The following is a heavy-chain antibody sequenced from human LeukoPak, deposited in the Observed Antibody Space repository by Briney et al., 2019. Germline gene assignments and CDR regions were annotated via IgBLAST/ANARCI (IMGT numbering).Heavy chain of an antibody. CDR3: ASGYCSGGHCYSVYLQH. J-gene: IGHJ1*01. D-gene: IGHD2-15*01. CDR2: IYSGGNT. CDR1: RFTVSSNY. V-gene: IGHV3-53*01. Sequence: GGSLRLSCAASRFTVSSNYMSWVRQAPGKGLGWVSVIYSGGNTYYADSVKGRFTISRDNSKNTPYLQMNSLRAEDTAVYYCASGYCSGGHCYSVYLQHWGQGTLVTVSS.